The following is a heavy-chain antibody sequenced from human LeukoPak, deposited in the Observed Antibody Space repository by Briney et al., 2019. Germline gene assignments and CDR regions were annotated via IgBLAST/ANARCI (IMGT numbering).Heavy chain of an antibody. Sequence: PGGSLRLSCAASGFTFSTHWMTWVRQAPGKGLEWVANIKEDGSEKYYVDSVKGRFAISRDNAKNSLYLQMNTLRAEDTAVYYCTRDTGCSGGTCYSFYDSWGQGTLVTVSS. CDR3: TRDTGCSGGTCYSFYDS. V-gene: IGHV3-7*01. D-gene: IGHD2-15*01. J-gene: IGHJ4*02. CDR2: IKEDGSEK. CDR1: GFTFSTHW.